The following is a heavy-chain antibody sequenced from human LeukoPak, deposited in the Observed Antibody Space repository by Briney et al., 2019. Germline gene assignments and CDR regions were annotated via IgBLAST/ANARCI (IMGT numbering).Heavy chain of an antibody. V-gene: IGHV3-20*04. J-gene: IGHJ4*02. Sequence: GGSLRLSCAASGFTFDDYGMSWVRQAPGKGLEWVSGINWNGGSTGYADSVKGRFTISRDNAKNSLYLQMNSLRAEDTALYYRAREPRGYYYDSSAADYWGQGTLVTVSS. CDR3: AREPRGYYYDSSAADY. D-gene: IGHD3-22*01. CDR2: INWNGGST. CDR1: GFTFDDYG.